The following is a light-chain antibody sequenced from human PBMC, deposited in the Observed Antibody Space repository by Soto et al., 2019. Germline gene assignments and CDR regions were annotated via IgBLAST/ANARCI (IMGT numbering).Light chain of an antibody. CDR2: EVS. Sequence: QSVLPQPASLSGSPGQWITISCTGTSSDVGGYNYVSWYQQHPGKAPKLMIYEVSNRPSGVSNRFSGSKSGNTASLTISGLQAEDEADYYCSSYTSSSTYVFGTGTKVTVL. CDR1: SSDVGGYNY. V-gene: IGLV2-14*01. J-gene: IGLJ1*01. CDR3: SSYTSSSTYV.